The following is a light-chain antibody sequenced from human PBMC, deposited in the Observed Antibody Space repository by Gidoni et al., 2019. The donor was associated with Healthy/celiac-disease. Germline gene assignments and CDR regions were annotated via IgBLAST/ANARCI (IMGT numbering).Light chain of an antibody. CDR1: QSVSSN. CDR3: QQYNNWPIT. V-gene: IGKV3-15*01. CDR2: GAS. J-gene: IGKJ5*01. Sequence: MWMPQSPATLSVSPGERATLSCRASQSVSSNLAWYQQKPGQAPRLLIYGASTRATGIPARFSGSGSGTEFTLTISSLQSEDFAVYYCQQYNNWPITFGQGTRLEIK.